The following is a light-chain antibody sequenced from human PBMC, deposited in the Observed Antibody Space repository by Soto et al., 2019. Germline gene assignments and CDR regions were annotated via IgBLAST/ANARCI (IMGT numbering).Light chain of an antibody. V-gene: IGKV3-20*01. J-gene: IGKJ5*01. Sequence: IVLTQSPRTLSLSPGERATLSYRAGQSVSSNYLVWYQQKPGQAARHLINGASSRATSIPDKFSGSGSGTDFTLTIDGLEPEDFAVYYCQQYGYSPITFGQGTRLEI. CDR3: QQYGYSPIT. CDR1: QSVSSNY. CDR2: GAS.